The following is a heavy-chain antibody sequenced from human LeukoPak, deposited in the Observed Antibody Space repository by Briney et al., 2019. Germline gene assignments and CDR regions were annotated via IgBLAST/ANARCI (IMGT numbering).Heavy chain of an antibody. CDR2: ISSSSSYI. CDR3: AVGTYSTVDY. D-gene: IGHD6-13*01. CDR1: GFTFSSYS. V-gene: IGHV3-21*01. Sequence: GGSLRLSCAASGFTFSSYSMNWVRQAPGKGLEWVSSISSSSSYIYYADSVKGRCTISRDNAKNSLYLQMNSLRAEDTAVYYCAVGTYSTVDYWGQGTLVTVSS. J-gene: IGHJ4*02.